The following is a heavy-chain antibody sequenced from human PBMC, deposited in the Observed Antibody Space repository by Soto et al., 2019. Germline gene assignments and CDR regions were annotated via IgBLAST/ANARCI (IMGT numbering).Heavy chain of an antibody. Sequence: QVQLQESGPGLVKPSETLSLTCTVSGASISTQSCNWIRQAPGKGLEWIGYLYYSGTTNYNPSLKSRVTISADTSKNQVSLKLTSVTAADTAVYFCARGLSWSPYFESWGQGILVTVSS. CDR2: LYYSGTT. J-gene: IGHJ4*02. CDR3: ARGLSWSPYFES. V-gene: IGHV4-59*11. CDR1: GASISTQS. D-gene: IGHD3-3*01.